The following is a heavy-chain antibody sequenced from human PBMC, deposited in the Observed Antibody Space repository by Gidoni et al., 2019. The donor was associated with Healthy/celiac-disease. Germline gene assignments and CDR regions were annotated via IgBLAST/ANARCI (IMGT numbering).Heavy chain of an antibody. D-gene: IGHD3-9*01. J-gene: IGHJ4*02. CDR2: IKSKTDGGTT. CDR3: TTPYYDILTGPDY. Sequence: EVQLVESGGGLVKPGGSLRLSCAASGFTFSNAWMSWVRQAPGKGLEWVGRIKSKTDGGTTDYAAPVKGRFTISRDDSKNTLYLQMNSLKTEDTAVYYCTTPYYDILTGPDYWGQGTLVTVSS. CDR1: GFTFSNAW. V-gene: IGHV3-15*01.